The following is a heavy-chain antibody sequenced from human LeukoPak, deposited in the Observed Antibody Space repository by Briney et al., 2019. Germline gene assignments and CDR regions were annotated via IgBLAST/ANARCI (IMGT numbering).Heavy chain of an antibody. Sequence: GGSLRLSCAASGFTFSDYSMNWVRQAPGKGPEWLSYIGRGSSGIYYADSVQGRFTISRDDDKNSLYLQMNSLRAEDTAVYYCARGSTHFDYWGQGTLVTVSS. J-gene: IGHJ4*02. CDR2: IGRGSSGI. V-gene: IGHV3-48*01. CDR3: ARGSTHFDY. D-gene: IGHD2-2*01. CDR1: GFTFSDYS.